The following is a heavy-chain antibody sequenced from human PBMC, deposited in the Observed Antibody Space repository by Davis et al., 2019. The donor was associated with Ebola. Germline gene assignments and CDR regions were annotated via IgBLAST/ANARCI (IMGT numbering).Heavy chain of an antibody. D-gene: IGHD2-2*01. V-gene: IGHV3-74*01. CDR2: IKTDGSTT. Sequence: GESLKISCAASGFNFRSYGMHWVRQAPGKGLEWVARIKTDGSTTRYADSVKGRFSISRDNTKNTLYLQMNSLRGEDTAIYYCARDTSHQLPHWLYYFYGMDVWGQGTTVTVSS. J-gene: IGHJ6*02. CDR1: GFNFRSYG. CDR3: ARDTSHQLPHWLYYFYGMDV.